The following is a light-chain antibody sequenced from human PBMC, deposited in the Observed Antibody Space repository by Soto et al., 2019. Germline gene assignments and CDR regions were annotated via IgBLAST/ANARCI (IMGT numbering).Light chain of an antibody. J-gene: IGKJ1*01. CDR2: GTS. CDR1: HSVRED. CDR3: QQNDSSPSWT. V-gene: IGKV3-20*01. Sequence: EIVMTQSPATLSVSPWERATLSCRASHSVREDLAWYQQKPGQAARVVIYGTSSRATGIPDRFSGSGSGTDFTLTISRLEPEDFAVYYCQQNDSSPSWTFGQGTKVDIK.